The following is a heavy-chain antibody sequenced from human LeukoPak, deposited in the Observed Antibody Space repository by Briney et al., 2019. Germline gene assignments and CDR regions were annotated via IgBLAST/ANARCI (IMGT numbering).Heavy chain of an antibody. Sequence: GGSLRLSCAASGFTFSSYSMNWVRQAPGKGLEWVSGISWNSGSIGYADSVKGRFTISRDNAKNSLYLQMNSVRAEDTALYYCAKDNVITFGGVIGGMDVWGQGTTVTVSS. CDR1: GFTFSSYS. J-gene: IGHJ6*02. V-gene: IGHV3-9*01. CDR3: AKDNVITFGGVIGGMDV. D-gene: IGHD3-16*01. CDR2: ISWNSGSI.